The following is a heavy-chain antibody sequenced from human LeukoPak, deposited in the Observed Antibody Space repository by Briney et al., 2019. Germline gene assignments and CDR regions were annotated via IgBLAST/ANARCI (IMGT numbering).Heavy chain of an antibody. J-gene: IGHJ4*02. D-gene: IGHD3-22*01. V-gene: IGHV3-23*01. CDR2: ISGSGGST. CDR1: GFTFSSYA. CDR3: AKGEAYYDSSGYFDY. Sequence: PGGSLRLSCAASGFTFSSYAMSWVRQAPGKGLEWVSAISGSGGSTYYADSVKGRFTISRDNSKNTLYLQMNSLRAEDTAVYYCAKGEAYYDSSGYFDYWGQGTLVTVSS.